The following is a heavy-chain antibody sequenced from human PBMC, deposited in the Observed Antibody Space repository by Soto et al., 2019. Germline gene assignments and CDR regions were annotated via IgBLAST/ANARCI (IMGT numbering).Heavy chain of an antibody. CDR2: ISYDGSNK. CDR1: GFTFSSYA. CDR3: AREMGYYDSSGSFDY. J-gene: IGHJ4*02. V-gene: IGHV3-30-3*01. Sequence: QVQLVESGGGVVQPARSLRLSCAASGFTFSSYAMHWVRQAPGKGLEWVAVISYDGSNKYYADSVKGRFTISRDNSKNTLYLQMNSLRAEDTAVYYYAREMGYYDSSGSFDYWGQGTLVTVSS. D-gene: IGHD3-22*01.